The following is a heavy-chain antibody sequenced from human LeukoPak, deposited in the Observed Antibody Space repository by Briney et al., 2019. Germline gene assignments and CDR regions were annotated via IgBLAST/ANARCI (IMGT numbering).Heavy chain of an antibody. J-gene: IGHJ4*02. CDR3: ADGGYNYGYRSGYDY. Sequence: GSLRLSCAASGFTFSSYSMNWVRQAPGKGLEWVSAISGSSDRPYYADSVKGRFSISSDNSKNTLYLQMDSLRAEDTAVYYCADGGYNYGYRSGYDYWGQGTLVTVSS. CDR1: GFTFSSYS. V-gene: IGHV3-23*01. D-gene: IGHD5-18*01. CDR2: ISGSSDRP.